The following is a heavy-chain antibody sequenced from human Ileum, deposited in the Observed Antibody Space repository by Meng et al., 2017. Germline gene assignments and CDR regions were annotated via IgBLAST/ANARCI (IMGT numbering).Heavy chain of an antibody. Sequence: QGHPQGAGPGLGRPSQTLSLTCTVSGDSISSGGYYWTWIRQHPGKGLEWIGYIYSSGGTYYTPSLKSLVTISLDTSKNQFSLRLSSVTAADTAVYYCARFYGSGTFEVHDYWGQGTLVTVSS. CDR2: IYSSGGT. CDR3: ARFYGSGTFEVHDY. CDR1: GDSISSGGYY. D-gene: IGHD3-10*01. J-gene: IGHJ4*02. V-gene: IGHV4-31*01.